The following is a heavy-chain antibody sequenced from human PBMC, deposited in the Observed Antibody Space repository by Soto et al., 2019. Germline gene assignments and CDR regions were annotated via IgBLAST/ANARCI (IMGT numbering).Heavy chain of an antibody. Sequence: SETLSLTCAVYGGSFSGYYWSWIRQPPGKGLEWIGEINHSGSTNYNPSLKSRVTISVDTSKNQFSLKLSSVTAADTAVYYCARVSGYSGYDNLDYWGQGTLVTVSS. V-gene: IGHV4-34*01. CDR2: INHSGST. CDR3: ARVSGYSGYDNLDY. D-gene: IGHD5-12*01. J-gene: IGHJ4*02. CDR1: GGSFSGYY.